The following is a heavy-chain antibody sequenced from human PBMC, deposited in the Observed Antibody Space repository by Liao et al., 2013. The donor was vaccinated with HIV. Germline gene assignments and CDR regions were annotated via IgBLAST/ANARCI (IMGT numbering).Heavy chain of an antibody. Sequence: QVQLQESGPGLVKPSQTLSLSCSLSGGSINSPDFYWSWIRQPAGRGLQWLGRIYASGSTHYSPSLRSRITLSIDSSNNQFSMNLKSVTAADAAVYYCARDRPPYGDYGYYYYYMDVWGKGTTVTVSS. CDR1: GGSINSPDFY. V-gene: IGHV4-61*02. CDR2: IYASGST. D-gene: IGHD4-17*01. J-gene: IGHJ6*03. CDR3: ARDRPPYGDYGYYYYYMDV.